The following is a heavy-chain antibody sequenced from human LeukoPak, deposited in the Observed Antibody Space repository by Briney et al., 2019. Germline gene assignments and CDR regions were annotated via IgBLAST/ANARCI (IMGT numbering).Heavy chain of an antibody. CDR2: IYTSGST. V-gene: IGHV4-4*07. J-gene: IGHJ4*02. Sequence: SENLSLTCTVSGGSISSYYWSWIRQPAGKGLEWIGRIYTSGSTNYNPSLKSRVTMSVDTSKNRFSLKLSSVTAADTAVYYCARDQSGDYYDSSGFFDYWGQGTLVTVSS. D-gene: IGHD3-22*01. CDR1: GGSISSYY. CDR3: ARDQSGDYYDSSGFFDY.